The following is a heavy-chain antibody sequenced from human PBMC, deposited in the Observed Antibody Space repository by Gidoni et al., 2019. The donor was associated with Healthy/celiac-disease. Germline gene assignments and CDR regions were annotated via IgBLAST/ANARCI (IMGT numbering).Heavy chain of an antibody. CDR1: GFTFDDSA. J-gene: IGHJ4*02. V-gene: IGHV3-9*01. CDR2: ISWNSGSI. Sequence: DVQLVESGGGLVQPGRSLRLSCAASGFTFDDSAMHWVRQAPGKGLEWVSGISWNSGSIGYAESVKGRFTISRDNAKNSLYLQMNSLRAEDTALYYCAKGVTGVPAASSWYFDYWGQGTLVTVSS. D-gene: IGHD2-2*01. CDR3: AKGVTGVPAASSWYFDY.